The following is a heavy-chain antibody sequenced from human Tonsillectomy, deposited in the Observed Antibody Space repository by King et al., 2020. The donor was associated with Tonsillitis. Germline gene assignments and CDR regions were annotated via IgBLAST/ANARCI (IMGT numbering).Heavy chain of an antibody. J-gene: IGHJ4*02. D-gene: IGHD6-25*01. CDR2: ISRSSTYI. V-gene: IGHV3-21*01. CDR3: AGDDSSGWPAFDY. CDR1: GFTFSSYS. Sequence: DVQLVESGGGLVKPGGSLRLSCAASGFTFSSYSMNWVRQAPGKGLEWVSSISRSSTYIYYADSVKGRFTISRDNAKNSRYLQMNSLRAEDTAVYYCAGDDSSGWPAFDYWGQGTLVTVSS.